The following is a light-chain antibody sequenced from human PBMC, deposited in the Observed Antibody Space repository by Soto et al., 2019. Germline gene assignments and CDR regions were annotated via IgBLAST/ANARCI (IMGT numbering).Light chain of an antibody. CDR3: QHYNSYSEA. Sequence: DIQMTQSPSTLSGSVGDRVTITCRASQTISSLLAWYQQKPGKAPKLLIYKASTLKSGVPSRFSGSGSGTEFTLTISSLQPDDFAPYDCQHYNSYSEAFGQGTKVELK. CDR2: KAS. V-gene: IGKV1-5*03. J-gene: IGKJ1*01. CDR1: QTISSL.